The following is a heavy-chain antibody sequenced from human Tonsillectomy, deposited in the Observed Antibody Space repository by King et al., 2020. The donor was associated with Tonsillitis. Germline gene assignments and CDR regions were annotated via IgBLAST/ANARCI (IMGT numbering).Heavy chain of an antibody. V-gene: IGHV3-15*01. Sequence: VQLVESGGGLVKPGGSLRLSCAASGFTFSNAWMSWVRQAPGKGLEWVGRIKSKTDGWTTDYAAPVKGRFTISRDDSKNTLYLQMKSLKTEDTAVYYCTTTPGYSFAFDYWGQGTLVTVSS. CDR2: IKSKTDGWTT. D-gene: IGHD5-18*01. CDR1: GFTFSNAW. CDR3: TTTPGYSFAFDY. J-gene: IGHJ4*02.